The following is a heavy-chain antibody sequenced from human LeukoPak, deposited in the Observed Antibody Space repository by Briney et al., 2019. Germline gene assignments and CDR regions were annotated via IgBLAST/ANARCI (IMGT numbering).Heavy chain of an antibody. J-gene: IGHJ4*02. Sequence: GGSLRLSCAASGFTFSSYGMHWVRQAPGKGLEWVAVIWYDGSNKYYADSVKGRFTISRDNSKNTLYLQMNSQRAEDTAVYYCAREGLLRSYYFDYWGQGTLVTVSS. CDR1: GFTFSSYG. D-gene: IGHD3-10*01. V-gene: IGHV3-33*01. CDR3: AREGLLRSYYFDY. CDR2: IWYDGSNK.